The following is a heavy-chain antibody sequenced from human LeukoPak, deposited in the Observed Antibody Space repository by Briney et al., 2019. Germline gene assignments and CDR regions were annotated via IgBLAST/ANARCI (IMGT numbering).Heavy chain of an antibody. Sequence: ASVTVSRMDSGYTFTSYAMYWVRQDPGPGLEWMGWINTNTGNPTYAQGFTGRFGFSLDTSVSTAYLQISSLKAEDTAVYYCARAAASDYWGQGTLVTVSS. V-gene: IGHV7-4-1*02. J-gene: IGHJ4*02. D-gene: IGHD2-15*01. CDR1: GYTFTSYA. CDR2: INTNTGNP. CDR3: ARAAASDY.